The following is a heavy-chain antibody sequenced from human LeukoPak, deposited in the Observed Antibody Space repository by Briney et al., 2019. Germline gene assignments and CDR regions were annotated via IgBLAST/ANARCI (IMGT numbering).Heavy chain of an antibody. J-gene: IGHJ4*02. V-gene: IGHV3-53*01. CDR3: ARAVYTGRYYLDY. CDR1: GFTVSSNY. CDR2: TYSSGST. D-gene: IGHD1-26*01. Sequence: GGSLRLSCAASGFTVSSNYMSWVSQAPGKGLEWVSVTYSSGSTYYADSVKGRFTISRDNSKNTLDLQMNSLRAEDTAVYYCARAVYTGRYYLDYWGRGILVTVSS.